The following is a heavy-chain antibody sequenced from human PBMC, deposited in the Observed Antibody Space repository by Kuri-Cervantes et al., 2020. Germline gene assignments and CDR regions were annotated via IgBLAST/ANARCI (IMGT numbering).Heavy chain of an antibody. J-gene: IGHJ5*02. CDR1: GGSISSDGYS. Sequence: SETLSLTCAVSGGSISSDGYSWSWIRQPPGKGLEWIGYIYHSGSTYYLPSLKSRVTISVDTSKNQFSLKLSSVTAADTAVYYCARRYYDFWSGYPRVGWFDPWGRGTLVTVSS. CDR3: ARRYYDFWSGYPRVGWFDP. D-gene: IGHD3-3*01. V-gene: IGHV4-30-2*03. CDR2: IYHSGST.